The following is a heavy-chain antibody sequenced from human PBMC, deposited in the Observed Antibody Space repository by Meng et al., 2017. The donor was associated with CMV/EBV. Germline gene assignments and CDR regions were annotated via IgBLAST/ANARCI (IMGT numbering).Heavy chain of an antibody. J-gene: IGHJ5*02. CDR1: GGSFSGYY. CDR2: INHSGST. CDR3: ARGGNWFDP. V-gene: IGHV4-34*01. Sequence: QVQQQQWGVGSLKPSEPLSRSCAVYGGSFSGYYWSWIRQPPGKGLEWIGEINHSGSTNYNPSLKGRVTISVDTSKNQFSLKLSSVTAADTAVYYCARGGNWFDPWGQGTLVTVSS.